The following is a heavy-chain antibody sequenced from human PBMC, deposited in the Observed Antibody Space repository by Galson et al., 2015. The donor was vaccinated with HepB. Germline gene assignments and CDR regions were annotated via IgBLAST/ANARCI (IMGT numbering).Heavy chain of an antibody. Sequence: SVTVSCKASGYTFTGYYMHWVRQAPGQGLEWMGRINPNSGGTNYAQKFQGRVTMTRDASISTAYMELSRLRSDDTAVYYCARARTRTTVTMRGNWFDPWGQGTLVTVSS. CDR3: ARARTRTTVTMRGNWFDP. CDR1: GYTFTGYY. D-gene: IGHD4-17*01. J-gene: IGHJ5*02. V-gene: IGHV1-2*06. CDR2: INPNSGGT.